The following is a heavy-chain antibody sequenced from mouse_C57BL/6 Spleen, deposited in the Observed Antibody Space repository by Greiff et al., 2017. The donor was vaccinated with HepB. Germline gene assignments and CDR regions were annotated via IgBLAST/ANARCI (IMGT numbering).Heavy chain of an antibody. J-gene: IGHJ2*01. D-gene: IGHD3-3*01. CDR3: ARWGTGYYFDY. CDR2: IDPEDGET. CDR1: GFNIKDYY. Sequence: EVQLQQSGAELVKPGASVKLSCTASGFNIKDYYMHWVKQRTEQGLEWIGRIDPEDGETKYAPKCQGKATITADTSSSTAYLQLSSLTSEDTAVYYCARWGTGYYFDYWGQGTTLTVSS. V-gene: IGHV14-2*01.